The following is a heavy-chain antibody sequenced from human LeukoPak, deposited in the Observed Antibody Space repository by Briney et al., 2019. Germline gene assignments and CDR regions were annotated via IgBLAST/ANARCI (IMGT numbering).Heavy chain of an antibody. CDR1: GGSFSGYY. D-gene: IGHD6-13*01. J-gene: IGHJ4*02. CDR3: ARGAWKNSSSWYGAH. CDR2: INHSGST. Sequence: PSETLSLTCAVYGGSFSGYYWSWIRQPPGKGLEWIGEINHSGSTNYNPSLKSRVTISVDTSKNQFSLKLSSVTAADTAVYYCARGAWKNSSSWYGAHWGQGTLVTVSS. V-gene: IGHV4-34*01.